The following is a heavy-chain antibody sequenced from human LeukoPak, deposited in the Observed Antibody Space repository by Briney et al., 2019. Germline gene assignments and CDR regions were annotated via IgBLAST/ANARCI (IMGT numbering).Heavy chain of an antibody. D-gene: IGHD5-12*01. J-gene: IGHJ4*02. CDR3: ARAHSGYADY. CDR2: ISSSSSYT. V-gene: IGHV3-11*06. CDR1: GFTFSDYY. Sequence: PGGSLRLSCAASGFTFSDYYMSWIRQAPGKGLEWVSYISSSSSYTNYADSVKGRFTISRGNAKNSLYLQMNSLRAEDTAVYYCARAHSGYADYWGQGTLVTVSS.